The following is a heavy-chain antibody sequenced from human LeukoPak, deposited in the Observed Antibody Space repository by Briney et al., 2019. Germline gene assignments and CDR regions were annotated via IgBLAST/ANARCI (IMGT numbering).Heavy chain of an antibody. Sequence: ASVKVSCKASGYTFTSYGISWVRQAPGQGLEWMGWINPNSGGTNYAQKFQGRVTMTRDTSISTAYMELSRLRSDDTAVYYCARVSGRVGATYDYWGQGTLVTVSS. CDR2: INPNSGGT. CDR1: GYTFTSYG. D-gene: IGHD1-26*01. V-gene: IGHV1-2*02. CDR3: ARVSGRVGATYDY. J-gene: IGHJ4*02.